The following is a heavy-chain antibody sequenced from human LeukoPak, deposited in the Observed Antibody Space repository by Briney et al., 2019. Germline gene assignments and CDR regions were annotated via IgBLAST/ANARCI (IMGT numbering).Heavy chain of an antibody. D-gene: IGHD3-22*01. J-gene: IGHJ4*02. Sequence: SGTLSLTCAVSGGSISSSNWWSWVRQPPGKGLEWIGEIYHSGSTNYNPSLKSRVTISVDKSKNQFSLKLSSVTAADTAVYYCARSNYYDSSGYDYWGQGTLVTVSS. V-gene: IGHV4-4*02. CDR2: IYHSGST. CDR1: GGSISSSNW. CDR3: ARSNYYDSSGYDY.